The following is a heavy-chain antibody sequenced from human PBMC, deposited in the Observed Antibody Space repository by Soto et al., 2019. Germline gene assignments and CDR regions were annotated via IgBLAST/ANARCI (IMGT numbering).Heavy chain of an antibody. CDR1: GGSFSGYY. CDR3: ARAGYSSGWYKAAFDI. V-gene: IGHV4-34*01. Sequence: QVQLQQSGAGLLKPSETLSLTCAVSGGSFSGYYWSWICQPPGKGQEWIGEINHSGSTNYNPSLKSRVTISEDTSNNQISLKLSSVSAADTAVYYCARAGYSSGWYKAAFDIWGQGTMVTVSS. CDR2: INHSGST. J-gene: IGHJ3*02. D-gene: IGHD6-19*01.